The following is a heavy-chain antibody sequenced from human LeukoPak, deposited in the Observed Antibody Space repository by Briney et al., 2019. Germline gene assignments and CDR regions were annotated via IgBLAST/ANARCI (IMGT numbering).Heavy chain of an antibody. CDR3: AKWGGGDYRDY. CDR2: ISYDGSNK. V-gene: IGHV3-30*18. J-gene: IGHJ4*02. CDR1: GFTFSSYG. D-gene: IGHD4-11*01. Sequence: PGRSLRLSCAASGFTFSSYGMHWVRQAPGKGLEWVAVISYDGSNKYYADSVKGRFTISRDNSKNTLYLQMNSLRAEDTAVYYCAKWGGGDYRDYWGQGTLVTVSS.